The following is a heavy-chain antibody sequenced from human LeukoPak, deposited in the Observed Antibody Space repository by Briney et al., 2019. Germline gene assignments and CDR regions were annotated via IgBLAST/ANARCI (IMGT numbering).Heavy chain of an antibody. J-gene: IGHJ4*02. CDR3: ARQRFLEWFSGFDY. Sequence: GGSLRLSCAASGLTFSSYWMSWVRQAPGKGLEWVANIKQDGSEKYYVDSVKGRFTISRDNAKNSLYLQMNSLRAEDTAVYYCARQRFLEWFSGFDYWGQGTLVTVSS. CDR2: IKQDGSEK. V-gene: IGHV3-7*01. CDR1: GLTFSSYW. D-gene: IGHD3-3*01.